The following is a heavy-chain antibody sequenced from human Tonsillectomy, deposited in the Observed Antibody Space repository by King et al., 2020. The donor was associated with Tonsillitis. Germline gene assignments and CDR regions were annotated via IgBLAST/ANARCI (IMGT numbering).Heavy chain of an antibody. CDR3: VRQGASRGVIDS. D-gene: IGHD2-2*01. V-gene: IGHV5-51*01. J-gene: IGHJ4*02. Sequence: VQLVESDPEVKKPGETLRISCKGSGFIFTTSWIAWVRQMPGKGLDWMGIIYPGDSDTRYSPSFQGRITISADKSITTAYLQWSNLKASDTAMYYCVRQGASRGVIDSWGQGTLVTVSS. CDR1: GFIFTTSW. CDR2: IYPGDSDT.